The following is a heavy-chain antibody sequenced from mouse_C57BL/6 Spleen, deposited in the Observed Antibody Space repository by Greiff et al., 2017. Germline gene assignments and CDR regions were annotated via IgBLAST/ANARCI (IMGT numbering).Heavy chain of an antibody. CDR3: ARERDGYDTWVAY. V-gene: IGHV1-82*01. D-gene: IGHD2-2*01. CDR2: IYPGDGDT. CDR1: GYAFSSSW. J-gene: IGHJ3*01. Sequence: VQLQQSGPELVKPGASVKISCKASGYAFSSSWMNWVKQRPGKGLEWIGRIYPGDGDTNYNGKFKGKATLTADKSSSTAYMHLSSLTSEDSAVYFCARERDGYDTWVAYWGQGTLVTVSA.